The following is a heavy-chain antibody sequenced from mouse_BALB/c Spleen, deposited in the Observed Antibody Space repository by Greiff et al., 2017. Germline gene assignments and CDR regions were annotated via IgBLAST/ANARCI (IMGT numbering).Heavy chain of an antibody. CDR1: GYTFTDYA. CDR2: ISTYYDDA. V-gene: IGHV1S137*01. J-gene: IGHJ3*01. Sequence: VQLQQSGAELVRPGVSVKISCKGSGYTFTDYAMHWVKQSHAKSLEWIGVISTYYDDASYNQKFKGKATMTVDKSSSTAYMELARLTSEDSAIYYCARGSSSGGSFAYWGQGTLVTVSA. CDR3: ARGSSSGGSFAY. D-gene: IGHD1-1*01.